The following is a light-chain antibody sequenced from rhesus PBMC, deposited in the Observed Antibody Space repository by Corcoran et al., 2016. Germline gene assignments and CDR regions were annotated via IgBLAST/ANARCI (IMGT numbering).Light chain of an antibody. Sequence: DIQMTQSPPSLSAFVGDRVTVTCRASQGINKELSWYQQIPGKAPKLLIYGASSFQTGVSFRCSGSGSGTDYTLTISSLQPEDVATYYCLQDYTTPYSFGQGTKVEIK. CDR1: QGINKE. J-gene: IGKJ2*01. V-gene: IGKV1-94*01. CDR2: GAS. CDR3: LQDYTTPYS.